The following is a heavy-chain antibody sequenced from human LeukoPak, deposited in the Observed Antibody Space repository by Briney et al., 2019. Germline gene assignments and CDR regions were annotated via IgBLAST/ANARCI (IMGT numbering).Heavy chain of an antibody. V-gene: IGHV1-18*01. J-gene: IGHJ6*02. CDR2: ISAYNGNT. D-gene: IGHD2-2*01. CDR1: GYTFTSYG. Sequence: ASVKVSCKASGYTFTSYGISWVRQAPGQGLEWMGWISAYNGNTNYAQKLQGRVTMTPDTSTSTAYMELRSLRSDDTAVYYCARAPHKIVVVPAARYYYGMDVWGQGTTVTVSS. CDR3: ARAPHKIVVVPAARYYYGMDV.